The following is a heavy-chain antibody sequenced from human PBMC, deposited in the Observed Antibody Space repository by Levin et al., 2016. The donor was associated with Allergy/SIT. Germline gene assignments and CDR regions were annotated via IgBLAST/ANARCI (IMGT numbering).Heavy chain of an antibody. V-gene: IGHV1-18*01. J-gene: IGHJ4*02. CDR3: AREDNWNLGFDY. D-gene: IGHD1-1*01. CDR2: ISAYNGNT. Sequence: WVRQAPGQGLEWMGWISAYNGNTNYAQKLQGRVTMTTDTSTSTAYMELRSLRSDDTAVYYCAREDNWNLGFDYWGQGTLVIVSS.